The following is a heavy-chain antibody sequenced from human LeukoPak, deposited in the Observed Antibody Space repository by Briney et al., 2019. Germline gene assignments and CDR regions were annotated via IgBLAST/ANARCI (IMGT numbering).Heavy chain of an antibody. Sequence: GGSLRLSCAAPGFTFSSYGMHWVRQAPGKGLEWVAVIWYDGSNKYYADSVKGRFTISRDNSKNTLYLQMNSLRAEDTAVYYCARDWKGDYFDYWGQGTLVTVSS. D-gene: IGHD1-1*01. J-gene: IGHJ4*02. CDR3: ARDWKGDYFDY. CDR1: GFTFSSYG. V-gene: IGHV3-33*08. CDR2: IWYDGSNK.